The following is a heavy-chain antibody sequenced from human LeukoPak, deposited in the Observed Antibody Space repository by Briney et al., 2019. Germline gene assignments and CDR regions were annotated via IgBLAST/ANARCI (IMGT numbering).Heavy chain of an antibody. Sequence: GGSLRLSCAASGFTFSSYEMNWVRQAPGKGLEWVSYISSSGTTIYYADSVKGRFTISRDNAKNSLYLQMNSLRAEDTAVYYCAELGIAMIGGVWGKGTTVTISS. J-gene: IGHJ6*04. CDR1: GFTFSSYE. D-gene: IGHD3-10*02. V-gene: IGHV3-48*03. CDR3: AELGIAMIGGV. CDR2: ISSSGTTI.